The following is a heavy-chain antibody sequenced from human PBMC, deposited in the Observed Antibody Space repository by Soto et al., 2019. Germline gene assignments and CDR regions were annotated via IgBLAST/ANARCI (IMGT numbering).Heavy chain of an antibody. CDR1: GLTFDDYA. D-gene: IGHD3-22*01. J-gene: IGHJ4*02. V-gene: IGHV3-9*01. CDR2: ISWNSGSI. Sequence: GGSLRLSCAASGLTFDDYAMHWVRQAPGKGLEWVSGISWNSGSIGYADSVKGRFTISRDNAKNSLYPQMNSLRAEDTALYYCAKDMTNYYDSSGSDYWGQGTLVTVSS. CDR3: AKDMTNYYDSSGSDY.